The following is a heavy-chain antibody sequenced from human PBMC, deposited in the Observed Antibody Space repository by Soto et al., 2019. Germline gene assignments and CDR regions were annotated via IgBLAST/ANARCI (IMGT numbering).Heavy chain of an antibody. CDR2: ISYDGSNK. J-gene: IGHJ4*02. Sequence: GGSLRLSCAASGFTFSSYAMHWVRQAPGKGLEWVAVISYDGSNKYYADSVKGRFTISRDNSKNTLYLQMNSLRAEDTAVYYCARDPESVVERRKFDYWGQGTLVTVSS. CDR3: ARDPESVVERRKFDY. CDR1: GFTFSSYA. V-gene: IGHV3-30-3*01. D-gene: IGHD2-15*01.